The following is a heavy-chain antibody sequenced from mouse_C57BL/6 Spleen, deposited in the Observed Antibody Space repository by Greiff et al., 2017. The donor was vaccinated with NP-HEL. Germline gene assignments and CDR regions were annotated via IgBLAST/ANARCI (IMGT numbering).Heavy chain of an antibody. Sequence: QVQLQQPGAELVKPGASVKLSCKASGYTFTSYWMHWVKQRPGQGLEWIGMIHPNSGSTNYNEKFKSQATLTVDTSSSTAYMQLSSLTSEDSAVYDWARKTTVGEFDVWGTGTTVTVSS. D-gene: IGHD1-1*01. J-gene: IGHJ1*03. V-gene: IGHV1-64*01. CDR1: GYTFTSYW. CDR2: IHPNSGST. CDR3: ARKTTVGEFDV.